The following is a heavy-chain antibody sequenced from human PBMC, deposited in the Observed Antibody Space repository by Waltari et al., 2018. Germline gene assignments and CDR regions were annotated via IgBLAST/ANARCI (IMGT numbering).Heavy chain of an antibody. CDR3: ARGPYYMDV. CDR2: IITILGTA. V-gene: IGHV1-69*05. CDR1: GGPFSSYA. J-gene: IGHJ6*03. Sequence: QVQLVQSGAEVKKPGSSVKVSCKASGGPFSSYAISWVRQAPGQGLEWMGWIITILGTANYAQKVQGRVTITTDESTSTAYMGLSILRSEDTAVYYCARGPYYMDVWGKGTTVTVSS.